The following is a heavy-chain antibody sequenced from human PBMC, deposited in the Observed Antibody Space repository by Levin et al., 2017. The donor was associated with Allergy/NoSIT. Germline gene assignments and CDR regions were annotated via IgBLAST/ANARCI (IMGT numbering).Heavy chain of an antibody. D-gene: IGHD2/OR15-2a*01. CDR3: TRETSTDYDAFDI. V-gene: IGHV3-74*01. CDR2: INSDGSST. J-gene: IGHJ3*02. CDR1: GFTFSTYW. Sequence: GESLKISCAASGFTFSTYWMHWVRQAPGKGLVWVSRINSDGSSTSYADSVKGRFTISRDNAKNTLYLQMNSLRAEDTAVYYCTRETSTDYDAFDIWGQGTRVTVSS.